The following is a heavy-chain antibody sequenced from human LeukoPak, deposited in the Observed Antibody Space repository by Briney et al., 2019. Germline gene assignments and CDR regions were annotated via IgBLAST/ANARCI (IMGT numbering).Heavy chain of an antibody. CDR1: GFTFSSYA. D-gene: IGHD4-17*01. Sequence: GRSLRLSCAASGFTFSSYAMHWVRQAPGKGLEWVAVISYDGSNKYYADSVKGRFTISRDNSKNTLYLQMNSLRAEDTAVYYCAKDQTLYGDYYFDYWGQGTLVTVSS. CDR3: AKDQTLYGDYYFDY. V-gene: IGHV3-30-3*01. CDR2: ISYDGSNK. J-gene: IGHJ4*02.